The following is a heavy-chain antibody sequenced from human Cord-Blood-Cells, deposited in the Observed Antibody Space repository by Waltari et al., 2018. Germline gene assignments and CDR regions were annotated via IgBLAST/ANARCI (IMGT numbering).Heavy chain of an antibody. V-gene: IGHV1-2*02. J-gene: IGHJ6*02. CDR1: GYTFTGYY. CDR3: ARGGYYYYGMDV. Sequence: QVQLVQSGAEVKKPGASVKVSCKASGYTFTGYYMHWVRQAPGQGLEWMGWSHHNSGGKNYAQKFQGRVTMTRYTSISTAYMELSRLRSDDTAVYYCARGGYYYYGMDVWGQGTTVTVSS. D-gene: IGHD3-10*01. CDR2: SHHNSGGK.